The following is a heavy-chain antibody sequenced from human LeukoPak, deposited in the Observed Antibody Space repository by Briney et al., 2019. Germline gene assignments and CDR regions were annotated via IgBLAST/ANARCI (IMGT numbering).Heavy chain of an antibody. V-gene: IGHV1-46*01. CDR3: ARDPCGGDCHFDY. CDR1: GYIFTSYY. D-gene: IGHD2-21*02. Sequence: ASVKLSCKASGYIFTSYYMHWVRQAPGQGPEWMGKINPSGGGTSYAQKFQGRVTMTRDTTTSTVYMELSSLRSEDTGVYYCARDPCGGDCHFDYWGQGALVTVSS. CDR2: INPSGGGT. J-gene: IGHJ4*02.